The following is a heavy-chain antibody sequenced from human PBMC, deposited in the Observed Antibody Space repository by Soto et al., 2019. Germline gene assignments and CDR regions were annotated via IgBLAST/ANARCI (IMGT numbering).Heavy chain of an antibody. Sequence: QLQLQESGSGLVKPSQTLSLTCAVSGGSISSGDYSWSWIRQPPGKGLEWIGYIYHSGSTYYNPSLKSRVTISVDRSKNQFSLKLTSVTAADTAVYYCARGSGTVTKPPYCYGVDVWGQGTTVTVSS. CDR3: ARGSGTVTKPPYCYGVDV. D-gene: IGHD4-4*01. V-gene: IGHV4-30-2*01. J-gene: IGHJ6*02. CDR2: IYHSGST. CDR1: GGSISSGDYS.